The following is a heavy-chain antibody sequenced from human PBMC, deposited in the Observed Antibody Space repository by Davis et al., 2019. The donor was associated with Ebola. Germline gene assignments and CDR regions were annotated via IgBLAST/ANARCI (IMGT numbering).Heavy chain of an antibody. V-gene: IGHV4-34*01. CDR1: GGSSSGSY. CDR3: ARGRKDGSYYYVSGRYYFDS. CDR2: THHSGSP. J-gene: IGHJ4*02. Sequence: SQTLFPTCAVYGGSSSGSYWSWIRQLPGNGLEWIGATHHSGSPNYSPSPKSRVTISVDTSQNQFPLKLSSVAAADTAMYYRARGRKDGSYYYVSGRYYFDSWGQGTLFTVSS. D-gene: IGHD3-10*01.